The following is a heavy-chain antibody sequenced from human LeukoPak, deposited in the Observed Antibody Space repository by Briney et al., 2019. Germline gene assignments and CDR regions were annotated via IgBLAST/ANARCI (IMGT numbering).Heavy chain of an antibody. D-gene: IGHD1-26*01. CDR3: ASDLSGARDS. J-gene: IGHJ4*02. V-gene: IGHV3-74*01. CDR1: GFTFSNYW. CDR2: LNEDGSFT. Sequence: RGSLRLSCAASGFTFSNYWMHWGCAVPGKGPGWVSRLNEDGSFTSYADSVMGRLTISRDNARNTLYLQMNSLRAEDTAIYYCASDLSGARDSWGQGTLVTVSS.